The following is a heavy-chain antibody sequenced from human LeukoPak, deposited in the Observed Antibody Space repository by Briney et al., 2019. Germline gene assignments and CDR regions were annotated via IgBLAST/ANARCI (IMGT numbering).Heavy chain of an antibody. CDR3: AVAYSGGDCYGAEYFQH. Sequence: GSVKVSCKASGYTFTSYYMHWVRQAPGQGLEWMGIINPSGGSTSYAQKFQGRVTMTRDTSTSTVYMELSSLRSEDTAVYYCAVAYSGGDCYGAEYFQHWGQGTLVTVSS. D-gene: IGHD2-21*02. CDR2: INPSGGST. V-gene: IGHV1-46*01. J-gene: IGHJ1*01. CDR1: GYTFTSYY.